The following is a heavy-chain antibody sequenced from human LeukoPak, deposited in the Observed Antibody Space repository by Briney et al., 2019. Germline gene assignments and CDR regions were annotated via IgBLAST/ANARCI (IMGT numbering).Heavy chain of an antibody. Sequence: SETLSLTCAVYGGSFSGYYWSWIRQPPGKGLEWIGEINHSGSTNYNPSLKSRVTISVDTSKNQFSLKLSSVTAADTAVYYCARENYYDSSGYYSGYYGMDVWGQGTTVTVSS. CDR3: ARENYYDSSGYYSGYYGMDV. J-gene: IGHJ6*02. CDR1: GGSFSGYY. V-gene: IGHV4-34*01. CDR2: INHSGST. D-gene: IGHD3-22*01.